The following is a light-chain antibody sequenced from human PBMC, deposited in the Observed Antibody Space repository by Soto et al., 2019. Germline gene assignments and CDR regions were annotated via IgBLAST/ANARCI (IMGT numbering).Light chain of an antibody. J-gene: IGLJ3*02. Sequence: QSALTQPASVSGSPGQSINISCTGTSSDVGGYNYVSWYQQYPGKAPKLMIYEVSYRPSGVSNRFSGSKSGNTASLTISGLQAEDEADYYCSSYTSSSTWVFGGGTKLTVL. V-gene: IGLV2-14*01. CDR1: SSDVGGYNY. CDR2: EVS. CDR3: SSYTSSSTWV.